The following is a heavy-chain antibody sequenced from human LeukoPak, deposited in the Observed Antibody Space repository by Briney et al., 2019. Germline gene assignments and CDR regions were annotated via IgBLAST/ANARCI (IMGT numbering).Heavy chain of an antibody. CDR2: IYYSGST. Sequence: SETLSLICTVSGGSISSGGYYWSWIRQHPGKGLEWIGYIYYSGSTYYNPSLKSRVTISVDTSKNQFSLKLSSVTAADTAVYYCARARNDYGDYLFDYWGQGTLVTVSS. CDR3: ARARNDYGDYLFDY. V-gene: IGHV4-31*03. CDR1: GGSISSGGYY. J-gene: IGHJ4*02. D-gene: IGHD4-17*01.